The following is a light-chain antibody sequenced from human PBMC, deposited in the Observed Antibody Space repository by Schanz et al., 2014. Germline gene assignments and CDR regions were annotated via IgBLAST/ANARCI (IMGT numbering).Light chain of an antibody. CDR1: SSNIGSNT. V-gene: IGLV1-44*01. J-gene: IGLJ1*01. CDR2: SDN. Sequence: QSVLTQPPSASGTPGQRVTISCSGSSSNIGSNTVIWYQQLPGTAPKLLIHSDNQRPSGVPDRFSGSKSGTSASLAISGLQSEDEADYYCCSYAGSNTFVFGTGTKLTVL. CDR3: CSYAGSNTFV.